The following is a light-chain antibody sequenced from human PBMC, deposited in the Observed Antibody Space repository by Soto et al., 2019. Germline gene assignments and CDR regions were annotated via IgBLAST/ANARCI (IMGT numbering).Light chain of an antibody. CDR2: DNN. V-gene: IGLV1-51*01. J-gene: IGLJ2*01. Sequence: QSVLTQPPSESAVPGQKVTISCSGSSSNIGNNYVSWYQQPPGTAPKLLICDNNKRPSGIPDRFSGSKSGTSATLGITGLQTGDEADYYCGTWDSSLSVVVFGGGTKLTVL. CDR3: GTWDSSLSVVV. CDR1: SSNIGNNY.